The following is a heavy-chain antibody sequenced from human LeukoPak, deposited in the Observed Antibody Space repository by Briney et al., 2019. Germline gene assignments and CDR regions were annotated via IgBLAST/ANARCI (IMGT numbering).Heavy chain of an antibody. CDR2: ISGSGGST. J-gene: IGHJ4*02. CDR1: GFTFSSYG. V-gene: IGHV3-23*01. CDR3: ARDLLPIDY. D-gene: IGHD3-22*01. Sequence: GGTLRLSCAASGFTFSSYGMSWVRQAPGKGLEWVSAISGSGGSTYYADSVKGRFTISRDNSKNTLYLQMNSLRAEDTAVYYCARDLLPIDYWGQGTLVTVSS.